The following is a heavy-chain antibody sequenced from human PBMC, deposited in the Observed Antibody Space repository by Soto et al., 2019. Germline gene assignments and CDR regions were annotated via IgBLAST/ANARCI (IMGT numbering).Heavy chain of an antibody. CDR3: AISKDRGGRTTFIC. V-gene: IGHV3-9*01. Sequence: SLRLSCAASGFTFDDNAMPWVRQAPEKVLVWVSGINWKSDIGYADSVKGRFTISRDNAENSLYLQMNSLRAEDTALYYCAISKDRGGRTTFICWGHGTQVTVSS. J-gene: IGHJ4*01. CDR1: GFTFDDNA. CDR2: INWKSDI. D-gene: IGHD3-16*01.